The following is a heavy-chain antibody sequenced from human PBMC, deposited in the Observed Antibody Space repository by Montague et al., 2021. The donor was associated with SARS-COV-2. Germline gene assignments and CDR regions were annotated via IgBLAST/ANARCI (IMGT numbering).Heavy chain of an antibody. Sequence: SETLSLTCTVSGDSINNKTYFWDWIRQPPGKGLEWIGSIHYRGSNHYNLTLKSGLTIYVDTSRNQLSLKLSSVTAADTAVYYCARTTVVTPYYYYAMDVWGQGTTVTVSS. V-gene: IGHV4-39*01. CDR1: GDSINNKTYF. CDR3: ARTTVVTPYYYYAMDV. CDR2: IHYRGSN. J-gene: IGHJ6*02. D-gene: IGHD4-23*01.